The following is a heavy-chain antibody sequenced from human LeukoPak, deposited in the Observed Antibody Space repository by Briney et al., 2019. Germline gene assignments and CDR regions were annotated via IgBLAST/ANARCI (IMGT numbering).Heavy chain of an antibody. CDR3: AKDVSSSWVVYFDY. Sequence: PGGSLRLSCAASGFTFSSYAMSWVRQAPGKGLEWVSAISGSGGSTYYADSVKGRFTISRGNSKNTLYLQMNSLRAEDTAVYYCAKDVSSSWVVYFDYWGQGTLVTVSS. J-gene: IGHJ4*02. CDR2: ISGSGGST. V-gene: IGHV3-23*01. D-gene: IGHD6-13*01. CDR1: GFTFSSYA.